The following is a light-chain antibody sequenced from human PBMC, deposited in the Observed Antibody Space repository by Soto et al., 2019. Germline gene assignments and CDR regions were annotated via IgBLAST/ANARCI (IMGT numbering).Light chain of an antibody. J-gene: IGLJ3*02. Sequence: QSALTQPPSASGTPGQRVTISCSGSSSNIGSNYVFWYQHLPGTAPKLLIYRNNQRPSGVPDRFSGSKSGTSASLALSGLRSEDEADYYCAAWDDSLSGWVFGGGTKLTVL. V-gene: IGLV1-47*01. CDR1: SSNIGSNY. CDR2: RNN. CDR3: AAWDDSLSGWV.